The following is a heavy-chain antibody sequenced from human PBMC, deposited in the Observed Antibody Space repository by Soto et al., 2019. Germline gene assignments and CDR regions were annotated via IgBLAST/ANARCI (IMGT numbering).Heavy chain of an antibody. CDR2: MNPNSGNT. V-gene: IGHV1-8*01. CDR1: GYTFPSYD. Sequence: ASVKVSCKASGYTFPSYDINWVRQATGQGLEWMGWMNPNSGNTGYAKKFQGRVTMTRNTSISTAYMELSSLRYEETAVYYWARKWLDYGYGMDVWGQGTTVTVSS. CDR3: ARKWLDYGYGMDV. J-gene: IGHJ6*02. D-gene: IGHD3-10*01.